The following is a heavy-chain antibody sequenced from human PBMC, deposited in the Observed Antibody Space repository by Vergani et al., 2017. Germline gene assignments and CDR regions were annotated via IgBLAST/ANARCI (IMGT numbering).Heavy chain of an antibody. CDR1: GGSFSGYY. CDR3: ARVYAGYDFWSGYYNYWYFDL. D-gene: IGHD3-3*01. J-gene: IGHJ2*01. V-gene: IGHV4-34*01. CDR2: INHSGST. Sequence: QVQLQQWGAGLLKPSETLSLTCAVYGGSFSGYYWSWIRQPPGKGLEWIGEINHSGSTNYNPSLKSRVTISVDTSKNQFSLKLSSVTAAATAVYYCARVYAGYDFWSGYYNYWYFDLWGRGTLVTVSS.